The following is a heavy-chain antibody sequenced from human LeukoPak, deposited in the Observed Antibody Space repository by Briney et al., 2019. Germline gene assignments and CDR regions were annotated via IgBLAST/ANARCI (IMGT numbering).Heavy chain of an antibody. CDR3: AKDHYSGAGSYYDVPTIDY. V-gene: IGHV3-23*01. Sequence: GGSLRLSCAASGFTFSNYAFSWVRQAPGKGLEWVSGIVGSGGSIYYADSVKGRFTISRDNSKNTLYLQMNSLRAEDTAGYYCAKDHYSGAGSYYDVPTIDYWGQGTLVTVSS. CDR2: IVGSGGSI. J-gene: IGHJ4*02. D-gene: IGHD3-10*01. CDR1: GFTFSNYA.